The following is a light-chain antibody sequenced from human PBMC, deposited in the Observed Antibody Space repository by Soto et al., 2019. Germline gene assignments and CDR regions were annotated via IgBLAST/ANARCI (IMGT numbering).Light chain of an antibody. CDR3: QQTET. Sequence: EIVMTQSPATLSVSPGERATLSCRASQSVSSNLAWYQQKPGQAPRLLIYGASTRATGIPARFSGSGSGTEFTLTISSLQSEEFAVYYCQQTETFGQGTKVEIK. V-gene: IGKV3-15*01. CDR2: GAS. J-gene: IGKJ1*01. CDR1: QSVSSN.